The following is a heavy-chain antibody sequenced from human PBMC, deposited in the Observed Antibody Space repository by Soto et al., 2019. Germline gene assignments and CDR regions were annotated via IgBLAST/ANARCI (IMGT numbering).Heavy chain of an antibody. CDR1: GDSITSGGYY. CDR2: IYGSGGSGST. CDR3: ARKQAGYFYGIDY. J-gene: IGHJ4*02. V-gene: IGHV4-31*03. D-gene: IGHD3-10*01. Sequence: KPSETLSLTCTVTGDSITSGGYYWSWIRQHPGKGLEWLGYIYGSGGSGSTLYNPLLKSRITLSVDTSKTQFSLNLSSVTVADTAVYFCARKQAGYFYGIDYWGQGTLVTVSS.